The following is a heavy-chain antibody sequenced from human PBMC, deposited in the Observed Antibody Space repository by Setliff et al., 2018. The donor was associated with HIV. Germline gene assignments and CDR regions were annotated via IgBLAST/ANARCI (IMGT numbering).Heavy chain of an antibody. J-gene: IGHJ4*02. CDR1: AYTFTDYF. Sequence: GASVKVSCKTSAYTFTDYFVHWVRLAPGQGLEWMGMINPSGGTTNYPQKFQGRVTMTRDTSTSTVYMELSSLRSEYTAVYYCARGGSGEQWLTPFDYWGQGTLVTVSS. CDR2: INPSGGTT. CDR3: ARGGSGEQWLTPFDY. V-gene: IGHV1-46*01. D-gene: IGHD6-19*01.